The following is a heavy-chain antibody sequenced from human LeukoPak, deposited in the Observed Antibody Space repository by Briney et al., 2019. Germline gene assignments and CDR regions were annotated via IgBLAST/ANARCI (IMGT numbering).Heavy chain of an antibody. J-gene: IGHJ2*01. CDR1: GFTFGDYA. D-gene: IGHD1-26*01. Sequence: GGSLRLSCTASGFTFGDYAMSWVRQAPGKGLEWVGFIRSKAYGGTTEYAASVKGRFTISRDDSKSIAYLQMNSLKTEDTAVYYCTRVGSGSYYAMIYWYFDLWGRGTLVTVSS. CDR2: IRSKAYGGTT. CDR3: TRVGSGSYYAMIYWYFDL. V-gene: IGHV3-49*04.